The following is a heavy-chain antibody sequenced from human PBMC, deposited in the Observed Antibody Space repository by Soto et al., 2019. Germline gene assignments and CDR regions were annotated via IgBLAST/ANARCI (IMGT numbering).Heavy chain of an antibody. CDR2: IKPDGSET. V-gene: IGHV3-7*01. CDR3: GTFGNEAAIDY. Sequence: EVQLVESGGGLVQPGGSLRLSCAASGFTFNTYWMTWVRQAPGQGLEWVANIKPDGSETYYLDSVKGRFTISRDSARDSVHLQMNVLRAEDTALYYCGTFGNEAAIDYWGRGTMVTVSS. D-gene: IGHD3-3*01. J-gene: IGHJ4*02. CDR1: GFTFNTYW.